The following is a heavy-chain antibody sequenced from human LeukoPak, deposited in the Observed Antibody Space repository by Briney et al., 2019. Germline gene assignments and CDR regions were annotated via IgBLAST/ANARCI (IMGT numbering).Heavy chain of an antibody. CDR2: LKQDGSVK. CDR3: ATSADSPGNS. V-gene: IGHV3-7*01. Sequence: GGSLRLSCSASGFTFSRDWMSWVRQAPGKGLEWVANLKQDGSVKHYVDSVKGRFTISRDNAKNSLYLQMTNLRAEDTAVYYCATSADSPGNSWGQGTLITVSS. D-gene: IGHD4-23*01. CDR1: GFTFSRDW. J-gene: IGHJ4*02.